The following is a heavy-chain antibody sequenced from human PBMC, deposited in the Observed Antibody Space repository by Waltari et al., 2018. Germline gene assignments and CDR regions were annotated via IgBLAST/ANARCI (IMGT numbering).Heavy chain of an antibody. CDR3: ARDRGRGRYLDT. V-gene: IGHV4-4*02. CDR2: VRGDGKT. D-gene: IGHD1-1*01. Sequence: QLQLQESGPGLVKPAGALSLICAVSGDYMSPSDYWSWVRQPPGKGLEWIGQVRGDGKTNYNPSFASRVTMSLDTSTYHCALKLTSATVADTALYYCARDRGRGRYLDTWGQGTLVTVSP. J-gene: IGHJ4*02. CDR1: GDYMSPSDY.